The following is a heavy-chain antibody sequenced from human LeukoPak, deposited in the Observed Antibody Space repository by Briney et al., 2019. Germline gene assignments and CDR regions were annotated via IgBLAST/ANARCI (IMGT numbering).Heavy chain of an antibody. Sequence: PSETLSLTCSVSGPSVTSYYWTWIRQPPGKGLDSIGYMFYSGTTNYNPSLKSRVTISMDTSKNQFSLKLTSVTAADTAVYYCARIMPSDYSTTPWGQGTLVTVSS. V-gene: IGHV4-59*02. CDR3: ARIMPSDYSTTP. CDR1: GPSVTSYY. CDR2: MFYSGTT. J-gene: IGHJ5*02. D-gene: IGHD4-11*01.